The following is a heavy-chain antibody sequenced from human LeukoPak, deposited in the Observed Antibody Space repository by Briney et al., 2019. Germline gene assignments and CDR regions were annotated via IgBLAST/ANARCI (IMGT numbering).Heavy chain of an antibody. J-gene: IGHJ4*02. D-gene: IGHD6-13*01. CDR2: IKGKTDGGTP. CDR3: ILAAAGPAY. CDR1: GFTFSSAW. V-gene: IGHV3-15*01. Sequence: GGSLRLSCAASGFTFSSAWMTWVRQAPGKGLEWVGRIKGKTDGGTPDYAAPVKGRFTISKDHSEDTLYLQMNNLKTEDTAVYYCILAAAGPAYWGQGALVTVSS.